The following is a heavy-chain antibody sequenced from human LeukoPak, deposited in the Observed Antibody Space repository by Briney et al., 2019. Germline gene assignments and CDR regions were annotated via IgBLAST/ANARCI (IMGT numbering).Heavy chain of an antibody. CDR1: GGSFSGYY. CDR2: INHSGST. J-gene: IGHJ4*02. V-gene: IGHV4-34*01. Sequence: SETPSLTCAVYGGSFSGYYWSWIRQPPGKGLEWIGEINHSGSTNYNPSLKSRVTISVDTSKNQFSLQLNSVTPEDTAVYYCARQKYSSSWSYFDYWGQGTLVTVSS. CDR3: ARQKYSSSWSYFDY. D-gene: IGHD6-13*01.